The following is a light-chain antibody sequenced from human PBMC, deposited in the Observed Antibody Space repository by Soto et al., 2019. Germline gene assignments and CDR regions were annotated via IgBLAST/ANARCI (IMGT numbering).Light chain of an antibody. J-gene: IGKJ5*01. CDR3: QQRNNWHIT. V-gene: IGKV3-11*01. CDR2: DAS. CDR1: QYVGPY. Sequence: EIVLTQSPATLSLSPGERATLSCRASQYVGPYLACYQQKPVQSPRLLLYDASHRAIGVPTRFTGSGSGTDFTLTISNLEPEDFVIYYCQQRNNWHITFGRGTRLEIK.